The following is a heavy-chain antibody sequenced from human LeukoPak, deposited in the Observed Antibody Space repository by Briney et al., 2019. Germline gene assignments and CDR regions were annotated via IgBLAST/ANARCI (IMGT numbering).Heavy chain of an antibody. V-gene: IGHV1-18*01. CDR2: ISGYNGNT. CDR3: ARDFSRDGYISWKY. D-gene: IGHD5-24*01. J-gene: IGHJ4*02. Sequence: ASVTVSCKGSGYTFTSYGISWGRQAPGQGREWMGWISGYNGNTKYAQKLQGRVTITTDTSTSTAYMELRSLRADDTAVYYCARDFSRDGYISWKYWGQGTLVTVSS. CDR1: GYTFTSYG.